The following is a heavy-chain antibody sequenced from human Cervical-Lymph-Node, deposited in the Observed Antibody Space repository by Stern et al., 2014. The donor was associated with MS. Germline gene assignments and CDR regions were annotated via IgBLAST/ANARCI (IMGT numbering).Heavy chain of an antibody. V-gene: IGHV5-51*03. D-gene: IGHD2-21*02. CDR1: GYKFSISW. J-gene: IGHJ4*02. Sequence: VPLGQSGPELIRPGESLKLSCKGSGYKFSISWIAWVRLMPGPGLERMGIIYPGDSETTYSPSFQGQVTMSADKSNSTAFLQWSSVNASDTAMYFCARQATAGACDVWGQGTLVTVSS. CDR3: ARQATAGACDV. CDR2: IYPGDSET.